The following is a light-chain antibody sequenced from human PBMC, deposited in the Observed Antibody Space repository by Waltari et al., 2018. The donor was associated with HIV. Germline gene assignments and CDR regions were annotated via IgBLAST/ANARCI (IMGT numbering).Light chain of an antibody. J-gene: IGKJ1*01. V-gene: IGKV3-15*01. Sequence: EIVMTQSPVTLSASPGERVTLSCRASESVNSDLAWYQQKPGQAPRLLIHGASTRATGIPPRFSGSGSETQFTRTISSLQSEDCAGYYCQQYNNWPPAWTFGRGTRVEI. CDR1: ESVNSD. CDR3: QQYNNWPPAWT. CDR2: GAS.